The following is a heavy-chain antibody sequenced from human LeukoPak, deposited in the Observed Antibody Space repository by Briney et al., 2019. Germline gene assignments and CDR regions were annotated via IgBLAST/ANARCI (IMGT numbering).Heavy chain of an antibody. CDR1: TFTFSTHW. CDR2: IKQDGSEK. CDR3: ARGLTAMTY. Sequence: GGSLRLSCAASTFTFSTHWMSWVRQAPGKGLEWVASIKQDGSEKYYLDSVKGRFTISRDNAKNSLYLQMNSLRAEDTAVYYCARGLTAMTYWGQGTLVTVSS. J-gene: IGHJ4*02. D-gene: IGHD5-18*01. V-gene: IGHV3-7*01.